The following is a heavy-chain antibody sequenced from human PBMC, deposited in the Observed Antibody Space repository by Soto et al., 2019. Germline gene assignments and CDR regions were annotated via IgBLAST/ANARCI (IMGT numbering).Heavy chain of an antibody. Sequence: SETLSLTCTVSGGSISSYYWSWIRQPPGKGLEWIGYIYYSGSTNYNPSLKSRVTISVDTSKNQFSLKLSSVTAADTAVYYCAREGIAAEWWFEPWGQGTLVTVSS. D-gene: IGHD6-13*01. V-gene: IGHV4-59*01. CDR2: IYYSGST. CDR1: GGSISSYY. CDR3: AREGIAAEWWFEP. J-gene: IGHJ5*02.